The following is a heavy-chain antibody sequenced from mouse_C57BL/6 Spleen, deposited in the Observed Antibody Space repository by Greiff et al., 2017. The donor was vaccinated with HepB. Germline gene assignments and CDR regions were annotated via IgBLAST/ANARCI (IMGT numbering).Heavy chain of an antibody. J-gene: IGHJ4*01. V-gene: IGHV3-1*01. CDR3: ARDPGNYAMDY. Sequence: DVQLQESGPGMVKPSQSLSLTCTVTGYSITSGYDWHWIRHFPGNKLEWMGYISYSGSTNYNPSLKSRISITHDTSKNHFFLKLNSVTTEDTATYYCARDPGNYAMDYWGQGTSVTVSS. CDR2: ISYSGST. CDR1: GYSITSGYD.